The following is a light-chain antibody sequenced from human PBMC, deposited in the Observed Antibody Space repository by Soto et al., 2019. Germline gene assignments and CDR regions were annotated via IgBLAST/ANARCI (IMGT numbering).Light chain of an antibody. CDR2: GAS. CDR3: QQYGTSPRT. Sequence: EIVLTQSPGTLSLSPGERATLSCGASQTVSSSDLAWYQQKPGQAPRLLIYGASSRATGIPDRFSGSGSVTDFTLTISRLEPEDFAVYYCQQYGTSPRTFGQGTKLEIK. J-gene: IGKJ2*01. CDR1: QTVSSSD. V-gene: IGKV3-20*01.